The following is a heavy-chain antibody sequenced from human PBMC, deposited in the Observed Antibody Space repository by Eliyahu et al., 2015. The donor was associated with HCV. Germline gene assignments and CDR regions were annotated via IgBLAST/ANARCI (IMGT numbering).Heavy chain of an antibody. D-gene: IGHD1-26*01. V-gene: IGHV4-61*01. CDR2: IYYSGST. CDR3: ARVGWELLDEYYFDY. J-gene: IGHJ4*02. CDR1: GGSVXSGSYY. Sequence: QVQLQESGPGLVKPSETLSXTCXVSGGSVXSGSYYWIWVRQPPGKGLEWXGYIYYSGSTDYNPSLKSRVSISVDTSKNQFSLNLSSVTAADTAVYYCARVGWELLDEYYFDYWGQGTLVTVSS.